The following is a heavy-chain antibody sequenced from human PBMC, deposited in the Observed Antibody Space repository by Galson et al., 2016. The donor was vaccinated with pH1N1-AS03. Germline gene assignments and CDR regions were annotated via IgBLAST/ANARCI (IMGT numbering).Heavy chain of an antibody. CDR2: IDWDDDE. J-gene: IGHJ6*02. CDR3: ARSPGDYFYPLGMDV. V-gene: IGHV2-70*11. CDR1: GFSLTTDKMC. Sequence: PALVKPTQTLTLTCTFSGFSLTTDKMCVTWIRQPPGKALEWLARIDWDDDEYYSRSLRTRLTISRDTSKNQVVLTMTNMDPADTGRYFCARSPGDYFYPLGMDVWGQGTTVTVS. D-gene: IGHD5-12*01.